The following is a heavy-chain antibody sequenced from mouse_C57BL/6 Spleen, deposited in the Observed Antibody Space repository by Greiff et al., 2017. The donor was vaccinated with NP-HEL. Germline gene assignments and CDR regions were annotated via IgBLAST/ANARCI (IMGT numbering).Heavy chain of an antibody. Sequence: VQLQQSGAELVRPGTSVKMSCKASGYTFTNYWIGWAKQRPGHGLEWIGDIYPGGGYTNYNEKFKGKATLTGDKSSSTAYMQFSSLTSEDSAIYYCARHDGYYWYFDVWGTGTTVTVSS. CDR3: ARHDGYYWYFDV. D-gene: IGHD2-3*01. J-gene: IGHJ1*03. CDR2: IYPGGGYT. V-gene: IGHV1-63*01. CDR1: GYTFTNYW.